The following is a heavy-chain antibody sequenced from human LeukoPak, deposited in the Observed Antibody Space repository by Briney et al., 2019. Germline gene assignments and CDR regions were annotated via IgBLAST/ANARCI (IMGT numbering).Heavy chain of an antibody. V-gene: IGHV1-69*06. CDR2: PIPIFCTA. Sequence: GASVKVSCKASGGTFSSYAISWVRQAPGQGLEWMGGPIPIFCTANYAQKFQCRVTITAEKSTSTAYMELSSLRSEDTAVYYCARGPNYYGSGSYLDYWGQGTLVTVSS. D-gene: IGHD3-10*01. J-gene: IGHJ4*02. CDR3: ARGPNYYGSGSYLDY. CDR1: GGTFSSYA.